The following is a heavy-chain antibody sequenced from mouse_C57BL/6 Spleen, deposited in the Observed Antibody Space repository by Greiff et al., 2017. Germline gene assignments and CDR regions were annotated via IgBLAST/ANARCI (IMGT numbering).Heavy chain of an antibody. CDR1: GFNIKDYY. D-gene: IGHD2-14*01. CDR2: IDPEDGDT. J-gene: IGHJ4*01. CDR3: ARGTRPHAMDY. Sequence: EVQLQQSGAELVKPGASVKLSCTASGFNIKDYYMHWVKQRTEQGLEWIGRIDPEDGDTKYAPNFQGKATITADTSSNTAYLQLSSLTSEDTAVYDCARGTRPHAMDYWGQGTSVTVSS. V-gene: IGHV14-2*01.